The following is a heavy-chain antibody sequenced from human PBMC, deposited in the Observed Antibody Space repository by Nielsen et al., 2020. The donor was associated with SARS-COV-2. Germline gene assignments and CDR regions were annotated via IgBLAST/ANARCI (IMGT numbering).Heavy chain of an antibody. D-gene: IGHD5-24*01. V-gene: IGHV3-7*01. J-gene: IGHJ4*02. CDR1: GFLFSDYL. Sequence: GESLKISCSASGFLFSDYLMSWVRQAPGKGLEWVANIKPDGSEKYYVDSVRGRFTISRDNAKNSVYLQMNSLRAEDTAVYHCVRDEVEMATTPGFDSWGQGTLVTVSS. CDR3: VRDEVEMATTPGFDS. CDR2: IKPDGSEK.